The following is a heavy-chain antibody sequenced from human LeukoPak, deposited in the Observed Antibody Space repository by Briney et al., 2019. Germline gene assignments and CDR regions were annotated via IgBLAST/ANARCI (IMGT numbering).Heavy chain of an antibody. CDR2: IIPIFGTA. Sequence: SVKVSCKASGGTFSSYAISWVRQAPGQGLEWMGGIIPIFGTASYAQKFQGRVTITADESTSTAYMELSSLRSEDTAVYYCARDSLWFGDYYYMDVWGKGTTVTISS. J-gene: IGHJ6*03. CDR1: GGTFSSYA. D-gene: IGHD3-10*01. CDR3: ARDSLWFGDYYYMDV. V-gene: IGHV1-69*13.